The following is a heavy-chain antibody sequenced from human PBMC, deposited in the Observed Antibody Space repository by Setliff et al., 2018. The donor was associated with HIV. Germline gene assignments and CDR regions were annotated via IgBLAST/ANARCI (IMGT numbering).Heavy chain of an antibody. J-gene: IGHJ4*02. CDR3: AREDITYDS. Sequence: PGGSLRLSCAASGFTFKSYAMNWVRQAPGKGLEWVAVIWYDGSNKYYADSVKGRFTISRDNSKNTLYLQMNSLRAEDTAVYYCAREDITYDSWGQGTLVTVSS. CDR2: IWYDGSNK. CDR1: GFTFKSYA. D-gene: IGHD2-15*01. V-gene: IGHV3-33*01.